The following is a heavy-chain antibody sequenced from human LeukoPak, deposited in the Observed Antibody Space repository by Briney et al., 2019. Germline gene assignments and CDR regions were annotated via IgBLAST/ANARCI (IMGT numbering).Heavy chain of an antibody. V-gene: IGHV3-21*01. Sequence: GGSLRLSCAASGFTFSRYSMNWGRQAPGKGLECVSSISSTSTYTYYPDSVKGRFTISRDNAQNSLYLQMNSLRAEDTAVYYCVRDLEYSSSTVSGRSFDYWGQGALVTVSS. J-gene: IGHJ4*02. D-gene: IGHD6-6*01. CDR3: VRDLEYSSSTVSGRSFDY. CDR2: ISSTSTYT. CDR1: GFTFSRYS.